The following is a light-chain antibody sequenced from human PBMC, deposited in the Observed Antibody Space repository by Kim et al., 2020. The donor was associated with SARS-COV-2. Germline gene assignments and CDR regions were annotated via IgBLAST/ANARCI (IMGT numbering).Light chain of an antibody. V-gene: IGKV3-20*01. Sequence: APEKRASLSCRSSQRVPSSFLASYQQKPGQAPRLLISGASGMATGIPDRFSGSGSVTDFTLTISRLEAEDIAVYYCQQYGTSPWTFGQGTKVDIK. CDR2: GAS. CDR3: QQYGTSPWT. J-gene: IGKJ1*01. CDR1: QRVPSSF.